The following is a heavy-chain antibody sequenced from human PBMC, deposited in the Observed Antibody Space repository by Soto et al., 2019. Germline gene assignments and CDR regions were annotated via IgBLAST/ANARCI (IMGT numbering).Heavy chain of an antibody. CDR1: GFTFSSYS. Sequence: GGSLRLSCAASGFTFSSYSMNWVRQAPGKGLEWVSSISSSSSYIYYADSVKGRFTISRDNAKNSLYLQMNSLRAEDTAVYYCARASDITMVRGVTALDMDVWGQGTTVTVSS. J-gene: IGHJ6*02. V-gene: IGHV3-21*01. CDR2: ISSSSSYI. CDR3: ARASDITMVRGVTALDMDV. D-gene: IGHD3-10*01.